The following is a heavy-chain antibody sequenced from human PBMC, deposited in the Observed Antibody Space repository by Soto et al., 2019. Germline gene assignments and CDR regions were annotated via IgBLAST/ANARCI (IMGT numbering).Heavy chain of an antibody. CDR1: GYTFTSYY. CDR3: ASGRVAATTYFDY. D-gene: IGHD2-15*01. V-gene: IGHV1-46*01. J-gene: IGHJ4*02. CDR2: INPSGGST. Sequence: ASVKASCKAPGYTFTSYYMHWVRQAPGQGLEWMGIINPSGGSTSYAQKFQGRVTMTRDTSTSTVYMELSSLRSEDTAVYYCASGRVAATTYFDYWGQGPLVTASS.